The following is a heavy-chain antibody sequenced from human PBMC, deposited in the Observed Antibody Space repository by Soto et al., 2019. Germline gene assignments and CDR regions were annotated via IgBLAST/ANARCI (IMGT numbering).Heavy chain of an antibody. CDR2: IKQDGSEK. J-gene: IGHJ4*02. Sequence: PGGSLRLSCAASGFTFSRYWMSWVRQAPGKGLEWVANIKQDGSEKYYVDSVKGRFTISRDNAKNSLYLQMSSLRAEDTAIYYCASNTYYDDSSGYFDYWGQGTLVTV. CDR3: ASNTYYDDSSGYFDY. V-gene: IGHV3-7*02. D-gene: IGHD3-22*01. CDR1: GFTFSRYW.